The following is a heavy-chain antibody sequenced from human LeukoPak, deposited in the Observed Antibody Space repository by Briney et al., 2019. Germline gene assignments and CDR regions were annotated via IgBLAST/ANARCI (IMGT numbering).Heavy chain of an antibody. D-gene: IGHD6-19*01. CDR3: TRHVRKRGIAVAGSPGWFDP. Sequence: SETLSLTCTVSGGSISSYYWSWIRQPAGTALEWIGRIYTSGTITYNPSLKSRVTTSVDTSTNQFSLRLSPVTATDTAVYYCTRHVRKRGIAVAGSPGWFDPWGQGTLVTVSS. CDR2: IYTSGTI. V-gene: IGHV4-4*07. J-gene: IGHJ5*02. CDR1: GGSISSYY.